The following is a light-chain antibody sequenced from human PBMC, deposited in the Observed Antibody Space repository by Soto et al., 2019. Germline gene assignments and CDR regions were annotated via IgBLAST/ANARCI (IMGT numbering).Light chain of an antibody. Sequence: QSALTQPTSVSGSPGQSITISCTGTSSDVGAYNYVSWYQQHPGKAPKLKIYDVSNRPSGLSYRFSASKSDNTASLTISGLQAEDEADYYCSSYTSSNTPVFGGGTKVTVL. CDR1: SSDVGAYNY. V-gene: IGLV2-14*01. CDR3: SSYTSSNTPV. CDR2: DVS. J-gene: IGLJ2*01.